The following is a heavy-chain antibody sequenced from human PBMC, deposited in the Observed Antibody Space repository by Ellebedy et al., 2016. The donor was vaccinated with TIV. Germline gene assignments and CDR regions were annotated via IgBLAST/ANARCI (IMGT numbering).Heavy chain of an antibody. D-gene: IGHD1-26*01. V-gene: IGHV4-4*07. CDR2: IYTSGST. CDR3: ADSQMHEFGSYPGFDY. CDR1: GGSISSYY. Sequence: MPGGSLRLSCTVSGGSISSYYWSWIRQPAGKGLEWIGRIYTSGSTNYNPSLKSRVTMSVDTSKNQFSLKLSSVTAADTAVYYCADSQMHEFGSYPGFDYWGQGTLVTVSS. J-gene: IGHJ4*02.